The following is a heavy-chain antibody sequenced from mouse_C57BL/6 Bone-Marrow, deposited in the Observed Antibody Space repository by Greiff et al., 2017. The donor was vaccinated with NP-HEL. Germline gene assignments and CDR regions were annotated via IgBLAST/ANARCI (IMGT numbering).Heavy chain of an antibody. Sequence: QVQLQQSGAELVKPGASVKVSCKASGYTFTSYWMHWVKQRPGQGLEWIGRLHPSDSDTNYNQKFKGKATLTVDKSSSTAYMQLSSLTSEDSAVYYCAYDYVAYWGQGTLVTVSA. J-gene: IGHJ3*01. CDR3: AYDYVAY. CDR1: GYTFTSYW. V-gene: IGHV1-74*01. CDR2: LHPSDSDT. D-gene: IGHD2-4*01.